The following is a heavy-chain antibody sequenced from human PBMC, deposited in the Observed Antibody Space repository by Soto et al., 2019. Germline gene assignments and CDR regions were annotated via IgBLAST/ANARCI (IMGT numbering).Heavy chain of an antibody. CDR3: AIDGIGGTVFRGFCDY. J-gene: IGHJ4*02. CDR2: IWYDGSNK. D-gene: IGHD1-7*01. V-gene: IGHV3-33*01. Sequence: QKYLVESGGGVVQPGGSLRLSCVASGSIFSGYGMHWVRQAPGKGLEWVAVIWYDGSNKYYADSVKGRFTISRDNSKNMLYLQMDSLRAEDTAVYYCAIDGIGGTVFRGFCDYWGQGTLVTVSS. CDR1: GSIFSGYG.